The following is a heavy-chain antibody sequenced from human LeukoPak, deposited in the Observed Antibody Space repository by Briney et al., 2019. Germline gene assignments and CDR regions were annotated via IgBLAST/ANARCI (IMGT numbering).Heavy chain of an antibody. V-gene: IGHV3-23*01. CDR2: ISGSVGST. Sequence: GGSLRLSCAASGFTFSSYSMSWVRQAPGKGLEWVSAISGSVGSTYYADSVRGRFSISRDSSKNAVYLQMNSLRDEDTAVYYCARARPWDSSRSYYFGMDVWGHGTTVTVSS. CDR3: ARARPWDSSRSYYFGMDV. D-gene: IGHD3-22*01. J-gene: IGHJ6*02. CDR1: GFTFSSYS.